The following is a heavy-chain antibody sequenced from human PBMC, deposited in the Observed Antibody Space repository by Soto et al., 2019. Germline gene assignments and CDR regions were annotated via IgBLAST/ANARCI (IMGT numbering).Heavy chain of an antibody. J-gene: IGHJ4*02. CDR3: ARDSRTWVDGVIGPGDY. Sequence: QVQFVQSGAEVKEPGDSVKVSCRASGYIFTSNDITWVRQAPGQGLEWMGWIRVRNGDTHYAPKFRGRVTVTRDTSTSTAYRELRSLRSDDTAVYYCARDSRTWVDGVIGPGDYWGQGTLVTVSS. CDR1: GYIFTSND. CDR2: IRVRNGDT. D-gene: IGHD3-10*01. V-gene: IGHV1-18*01.